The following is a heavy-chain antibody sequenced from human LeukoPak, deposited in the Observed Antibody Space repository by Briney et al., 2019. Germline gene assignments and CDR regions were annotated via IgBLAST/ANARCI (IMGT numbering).Heavy chain of an antibody. Sequence: GGPLRLSCAASGFTFRSYIMNWVGQAPGRGLDLVSYISTGCSTMYYADSTKGRFTISRDNAKSSLYLQMNSLSDEDTAVYYCANDYSNDYWGQGTLVTVSS. CDR1: GFTFRSYI. V-gene: IGHV3-48*02. CDR2: ISTGCSTM. CDR3: ANDYSNDY. D-gene: IGHD4-11*01. J-gene: IGHJ4*02.